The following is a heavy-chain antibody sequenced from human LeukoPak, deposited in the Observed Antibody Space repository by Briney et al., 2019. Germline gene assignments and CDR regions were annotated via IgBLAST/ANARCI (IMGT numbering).Heavy chain of an antibody. Sequence: ASVKVSCKASGYTFTSYDINWVRQATGLGLEWMGWINPNSGITGYAEKFQGRVTMTRDTSTETAFMELSSLRSDDTAIYYCASRTFLTWGQGTLVTVSS. CDR1: GYTFTSYD. V-gene: IGHV1-8*02. D-gene: IGHD1/OR15-1a*01. CDR3: ASRTFLT. J-gene: IGHJ5*02. CDR2: INPNSGIT.